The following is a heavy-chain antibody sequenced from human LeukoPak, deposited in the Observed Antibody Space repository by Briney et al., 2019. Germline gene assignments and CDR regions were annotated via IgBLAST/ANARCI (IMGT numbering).Heavy chain of an antibody. J-gene: IGHJ4*02. CDR3: ARFSSVVAAPYYFDY. Sequence: GESLKISCKGSGYSFTSYWIGWVRQMPGKGLEWMGIIYPGDSDSRYSPSFQGQVNISADKSISTAYLQWSSLMASDTAMYYCARFSSVVAAPYYFDYWGQGTLVTVSS. D-gene: IGHD2-15*01. CDR2: IYPGDSDS. CDR1: GYSFTSYW. V-gene: IGHV5-51*01.